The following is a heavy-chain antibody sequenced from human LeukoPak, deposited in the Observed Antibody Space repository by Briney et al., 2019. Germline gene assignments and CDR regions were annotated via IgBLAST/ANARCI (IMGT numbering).Heavy chain of an antibody. J-gene: IGHJ4*02. CDR3: ARSPRYSSSWYVNFFDH. CDR2: ISYDGTKE. D-gene: IGHD6-13*01. V-gene: IGHV3-30-3*01. Sequence: GGSLRLPCAASGFTFSSYAMHWVRQAPGKGLEWVAIISYDGTKEYYADSVKGRFTISRDNSKNTLYLQMNSLRVEDTAVYYCARSPRYSSSWYVNFFDHWGQGTLVTVSS. CDR1: GFTFSSYA.